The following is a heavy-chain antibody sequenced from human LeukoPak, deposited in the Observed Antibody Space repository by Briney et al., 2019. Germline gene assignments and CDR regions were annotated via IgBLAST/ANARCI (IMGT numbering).Heavy chain of an antibody. CDR1: GFAFNTYA. J-gene: IGHJ4*02. CDR3: AREGYSYGYYFDY. D-gene: IGHD5-18*01. CDR2: LSGSDGQT. V-gene: IGHV3-23*01. Sequence: GGSLRLSCAASGFAFNTYAMSWVRQAPGKGLEWVSNLSGSDGQTFHTDSVKGRFTISRDNSKNTLYLQMNSQRAEDTAVYYCAREGYSYGYYFDYWGQGTLVTVSS.